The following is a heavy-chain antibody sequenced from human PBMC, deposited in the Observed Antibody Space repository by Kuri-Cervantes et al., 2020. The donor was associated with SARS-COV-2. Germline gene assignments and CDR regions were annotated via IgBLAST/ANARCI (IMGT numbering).Heavy chain of an antibody. V-gene: IGHV4-59*08. J-gene: IGHJ6*03. CDR1: GGSISSYY. CDR2: IYYSGST. Sequence: SETLSLTCTVSGGSISSYYWSWIRQPPGKGLEWIGYIYYSGSTNYNPSLKSRVTISVDTSNNHFSLRLNSVTGADTGVYYCARQRFLGYMDVWGKGTMVTVSS. D-gene: IGHD3-3*01. CDR3: ARQRFLGYMDV.